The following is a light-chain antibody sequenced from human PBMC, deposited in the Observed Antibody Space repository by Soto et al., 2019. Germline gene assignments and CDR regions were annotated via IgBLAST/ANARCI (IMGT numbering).Light chain of an antibody. CDR2: GAS. V-gene: IGKV3-20*01. CDR1: HIVGSSH. Sequence: ETVLTQSPGTLSLSPGERATLSCRASHIVGSSHLAWYQQKPGQAPRLLIYGASSRATGVPDRFSGSGSGKDFTLTISRLEPEDSAVYYCQQYVGWTFGQGTKVEIK. J-gene: IGKJ1*01. CDR3: QQYVGWT.